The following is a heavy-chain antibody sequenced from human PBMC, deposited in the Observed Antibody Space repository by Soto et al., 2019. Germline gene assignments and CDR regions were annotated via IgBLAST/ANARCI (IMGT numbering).Heavy chain of an antibody. CDR3: ARALYCSSTSCRIGFFDY. CDR1: GYTFTSYG. J-gene: IGHJ4*02. V-gene: IGHV1-18*04. Sequence: QVHLVQSGAEVKKPGASVKVSCKASGYTFTSYGISWVRQAPGQGLEWMGWISAYNGNTNYAQKLQGRVTMTTDTSTSTAYMELRSLRSDDTAVYYCARALYCSSTSCRIGFFDYWGQGTLVTVSS. CDR2: ISAYNGNT. D-gene: IGHD2-2*01.